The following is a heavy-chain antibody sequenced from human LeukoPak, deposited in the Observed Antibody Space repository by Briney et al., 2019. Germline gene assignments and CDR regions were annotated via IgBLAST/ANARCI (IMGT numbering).Heavy chain of an antibody. V-gene: IGHV4-34*01. Sequence: PSETLSLTCAVYGLSFSDYSWTWLRQPPGGGLEWIGQINHSGSTVYNPSLKNRVTISRETPKNQFSLDLSSVTAADTAVYYCARGRLPPSTTYYIGYYYMDVWGKGTTVTLSS. CDR1: GLSFSDYS. CDR2: INHSGST. CDR3: ARGRLPPSTTYYIGYYYMDV. D-gene: IGHD3-10*01. J-gene: IGHJ6*03.